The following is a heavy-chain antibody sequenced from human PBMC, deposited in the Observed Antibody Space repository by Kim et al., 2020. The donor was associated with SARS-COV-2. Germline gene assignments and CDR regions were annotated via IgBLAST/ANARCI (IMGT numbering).Heavy chain of an antibody. CDR3: ARAPHFYDNSGQFYLDQ. V-gene: IGHV4-31*03. J-gene: IGHJ4*02. CDR1: GDTISSGGYH. Sequence: SETLSLTCTVSGDTISSGGYHWSWIRQNPEKGLEWIGHIYYNGKNYYNPSLKSRVVISVDTSRNQFSLQVSSVTAADAAVYYCARAPHFYDNSGQFYLDQWGQGILVTVSS. D-gene: IGHD3-22*01. CDR2: IYYNGKN.